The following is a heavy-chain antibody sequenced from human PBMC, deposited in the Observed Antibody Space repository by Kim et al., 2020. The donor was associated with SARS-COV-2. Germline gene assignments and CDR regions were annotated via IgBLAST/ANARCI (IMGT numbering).Heavy chain of an antibody. D-gene: IGHD4-17*01. CDR1: GFRFNIYA. CDR3: AKSAGWAGDYDF. V-gene: IGHV3-23*01. J-gene: IGHJ4*02. CDR2: VSGSDSTT. Sequence: GGSLRLSCAASGFRFNIYAMGWVRQAAGKGLEWVASVSGSDSTTYYRDSVRGRFTISRDNSKKTVLLHMDSLRADDTALYYCAKSAGWAGDYDFWGRGTL.